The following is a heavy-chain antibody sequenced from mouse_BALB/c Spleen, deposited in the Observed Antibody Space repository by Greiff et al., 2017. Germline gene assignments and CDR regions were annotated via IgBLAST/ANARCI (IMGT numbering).Heavy chain of an antibody. CDR1: GYSITSGYY. J-gene: IGHJ2*01. V-gene: IGHV3-6*02. CDR2: ISYDGSN. D-gene: IGHD1-2*01. CDR3: AYYGYLYYFDY. Sequence: DVQLQESGPGLVKPSQSLSLTCSVTGYSITSGYYWNWIRQFPGNKLEWMGYISYDGSNNYNPSLKNRISITRDTSKNQFFLKLNSVTTEDTATYYCAYYGYLYYFDYWGQGTTLTVSS.